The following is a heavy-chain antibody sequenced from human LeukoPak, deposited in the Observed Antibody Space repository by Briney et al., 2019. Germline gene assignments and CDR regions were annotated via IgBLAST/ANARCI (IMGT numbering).Heavy chain of an antibody. J-gene: IGHJ5*02. D-gene: IGHD3-10*01. CDR1: GGSISSYY. Sequence: SETLSLTCTVSGGSISSYYWSWIRQPPGKGPEWIGYIYYSGSTNYNPSLNSRVTISVDTSKNQCSLKLTSVTAADTAVYYCARHYGSGMDYFDPWGQEPWSPSPQ. CDR3: ARHYGSGMDYFDP. CDR2: IYYSGST. V-gene: IGHV4-59*08.